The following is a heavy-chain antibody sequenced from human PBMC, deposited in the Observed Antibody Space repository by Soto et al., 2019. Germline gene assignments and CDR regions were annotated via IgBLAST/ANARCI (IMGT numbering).Heavy chain of an antibody. D-gene: IGHD6-19*01. V-gene: IGHV1-69*13. J-gene: IGHJ4*02. CDR3: AVEVAGTSTSDC. CDR2: IIPIFGTA. CDR1: GGTFSSYA. Sequence: SVKVSCKASGGTFSSYAISWVRQAPGQGLEWMGGIIPIFGTANYAQKFQGRVTITADESTSTAYMELSSLRSEDTAVYYCAVEVAGTSTSDCWGQGTLVTVSS.